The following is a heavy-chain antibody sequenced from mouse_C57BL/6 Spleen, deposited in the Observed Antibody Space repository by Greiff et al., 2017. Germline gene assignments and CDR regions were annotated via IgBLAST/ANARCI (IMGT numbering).Heavy chain of an antibody. CDR1: GYAFSSSW. J-gene: IGHJ4*01. CDR2: IYPGDGDT. CDR3: AREGIPADYSDYVGYAMDY. Sequence: VQLQQSGPELVKPGASVKISCKASGYAFSSSWMNWVTQRPGKGLEWIGRIYPGDGDTNYNGKFKGKATLTADKSSSTAYLQLSSLTSEDSAVYFCAREGIPADYSDYVGYAMDYWGQGTSVTVSS. V-gene: IGHV1-82*01. D-gene: IGHD2-13*01.